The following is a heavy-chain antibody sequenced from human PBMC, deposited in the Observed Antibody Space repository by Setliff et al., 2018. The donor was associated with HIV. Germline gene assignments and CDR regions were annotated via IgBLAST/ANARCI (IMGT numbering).Heavy chain of an antibody. Sequence: KTSETLSLTCSVSGGCIDRSNYYWGWIRQPPGKGLEWIGSMSYSGSSYYNPSLTSRVTISVDTSKNQFSLKLSSVTAADTAIYYCARHAGTTVITNWFDPWGQGTLVTVSS. D-gene: IGHD4-17*01. CDR1: GGCIDRSNYY. J-gene: IGHJ5*02. CDR3: ARHAGTTVITNWFDP. CDR2: MSYSGSS. V-gene: IGHV4-39*01.